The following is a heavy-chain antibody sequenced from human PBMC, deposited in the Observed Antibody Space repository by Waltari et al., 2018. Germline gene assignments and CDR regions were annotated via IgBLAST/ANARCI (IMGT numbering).Heavy chain of an antibody. V-gene: IGHV3-7*04. CDR3: ARGKTLGY. J-gene: IGHJ4*02. Sequence: EVELVESGGGLVQPGGSLRLSCAGSGFNFSKYWMNWVRQAPGKGLEWVANIKEDGSDTNYMDSANGRFRISRDNANNSLYLHLTTLGVDDTAVYYCARGKTLGYWGQGSLVIVSS. CDR1: GFNFSKYW. D-gene: IGHD3-22*01. CDR2: IKEDGSDT.